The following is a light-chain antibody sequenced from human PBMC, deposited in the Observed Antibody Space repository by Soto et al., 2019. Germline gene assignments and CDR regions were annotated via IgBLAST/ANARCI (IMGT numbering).Light chain of an antibody. CDR3: QQYVSSVT. CDR2: GAS. V-gene: IGKV3-20*01. Sequence: EIVLTQSPGSLSLSPGERATLSCRASQSVDSSFFAWYQPKPGQAPRLLIYGASNRATGIPDRFSGSGSGTDFTLTISRLEPEDFAVDYCQQYVSSVTFGQGTKVEIK. CDR1: QSVDSSF. J-gene: IGKJ1*01.